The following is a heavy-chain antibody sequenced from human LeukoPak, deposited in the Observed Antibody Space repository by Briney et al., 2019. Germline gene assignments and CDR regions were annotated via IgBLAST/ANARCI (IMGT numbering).Heavy chain of an antibody. Sequence: GGSLRLSCAASGFTFDRFTIHWVRQTPGKGLEWVSDIYTDDRTYYADSVKGRFTISRDDSKNMLFLQMDSLRVEDTAVYYCARDRAAADPWGQGTLVTVSS. J-gene: IGHJ5*02. CDR1: GFTFDRFT. CDR3: ARDRAAADP. V-gene: IGHV3-53*01. CDR2: IYTDDRT. D-gene: IGHD6-13*01.